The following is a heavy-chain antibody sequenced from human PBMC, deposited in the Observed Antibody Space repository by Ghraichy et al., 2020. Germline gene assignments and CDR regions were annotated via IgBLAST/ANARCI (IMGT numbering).Heavy chain of an antibody. CDR2: IKSKTDGGTT. CDR3: TTGAQLSAFDI. Sequence: GGSLRLSCAASGFTFSNAWMSWVRQAPGKGLEWVGRIKSKTDGGTTDYAAPVKGRFTISRDDSKNTLYLQMYSLKTEDTAVYYCTTGAQLSAFDIWGQGTMVTVSS. D-gene: IGHD2-2*01. CDR1: GFTFSNAW. J-gene: IGHJ3*02. V-gene: IGHV3-15*01.